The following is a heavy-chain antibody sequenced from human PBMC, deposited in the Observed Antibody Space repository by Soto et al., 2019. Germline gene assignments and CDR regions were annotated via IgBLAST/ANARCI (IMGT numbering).Heavy chain of an antibody. CDR1: GFTFSSYA. CDR2: ISYDGSNK. V-gene: IGHV3-30-3*01. D-gene: IGHD3-22*01. Sequence: QVQLVESGGGVVQPGRSLRLSCAASGFTFSSYAMHWVRQAPGKGLEWVAVISYDGSNKYYADSVKGRFTISRDNSKNTLYLQMNSLRAEDTAVYYCARVGGYYVYYYYGMDVWGQGTTVTVSS. CDR3: ARVGGYYVYYYYGMDV. J-gene: IGHJ6*02.